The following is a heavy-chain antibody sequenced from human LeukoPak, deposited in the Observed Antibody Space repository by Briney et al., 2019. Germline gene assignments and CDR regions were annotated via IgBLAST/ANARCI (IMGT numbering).Heavy chain of an antibody. V-gene: IGHV3-11*01. CDR1: EFTFSDYY. J-gene: IGHJ5*02. CDR3: ARFVLMVYAISNWFDP. Sequence: GGSLRLSCAASEFTFSDYYMSWIRQAPGKGLEWVSYISSSGSTIYYADSVKGRFTISRDNAKNSLYLQMNSLRAEDTAVYYCARFVLMVYAISNWFDPWGQGTLVTVSS. D-gene: IGHD2-8*01. CDR2: ISSSGSTI.